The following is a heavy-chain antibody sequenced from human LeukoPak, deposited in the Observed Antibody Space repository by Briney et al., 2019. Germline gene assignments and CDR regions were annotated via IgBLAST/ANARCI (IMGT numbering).Heavy chain of an antibody. V-gene: IGHV4-4*07. J-gene: IGHJ4*02. D-gene: IGHD6-13*01. Sequence: SETLSLTCTVAGGSISSYYWSWIRRPAGKGLEWIGRIYTSGSTNYNPSLKSRVTMSVDTSKNQFSLKLSSVTAADTAVYYCASGSSSSFDYWGQGTLVTVSS. CDR3: ASGSSSSFDY. CDR1: GGSISSYY. CDR2: IYTSGST.